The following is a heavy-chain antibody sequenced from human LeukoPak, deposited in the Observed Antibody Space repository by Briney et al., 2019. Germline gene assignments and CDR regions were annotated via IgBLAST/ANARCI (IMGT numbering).Heavy chain of an antibody. D-gene: IGHD6-13*01. V-gene: IGHV3-21*01. Sequence: GGSLRLSCAASGFTFTNYDINWVRQVPGKGLEWVSSISSSGIYIYYADSVKGRFTISRDNAKNSLYLQMNSLRAEDTAVYYCASPKSPGIAAAGADAFDIWGQGTMVTVSS. CDR3: ASPKSPGIAAAGADAFDI. CDR1: GFTFTNYD. J-gene: IGHJ3*02. CDR2: ISSSGIYI.